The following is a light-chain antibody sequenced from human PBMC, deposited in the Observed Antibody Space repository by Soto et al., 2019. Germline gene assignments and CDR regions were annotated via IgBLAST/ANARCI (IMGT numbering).Light chain of an antibody. CDR3: QSDDSSLTVSV. Sequence: QSVLTQPPSVSGAPGQTVTISSTRSNSKIGVGSYVHLYQQVPGPAPKLVLYGNNIRPPGVPDRFSGSRSGSSASLAITGLHADDESDYYCQSDDSSLTVSVFGAGTKVTAL. CDR1: NSKIGVGSY. J-gene: IGLJ1*01. CDR2: GNN. V-gene: IGLV1-40*01.